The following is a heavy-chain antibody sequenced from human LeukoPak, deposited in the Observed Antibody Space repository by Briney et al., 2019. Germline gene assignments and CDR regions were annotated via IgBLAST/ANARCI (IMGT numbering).Heavy chain of an antibody. CDR3: AKRGVVIRVILVGFHKEAYYFDS. CDR2: ISDSGGRT. J-gene: IGHJ4*02. Sequence: GGSLRLSCAVSGITLSNYGMSWVRQAPGKGLEWVAGISDSGGRTNYADSVKGRFTISRDNPKNTLYLQINSLRAEDTAVYFCAKRGVVIRVILVGFHKEAYYFDSWGQGALVTVSS. D-gene: IGHD3-22*01. CDR1: GITLSNYG. V-gene: IGHV3-23*01.